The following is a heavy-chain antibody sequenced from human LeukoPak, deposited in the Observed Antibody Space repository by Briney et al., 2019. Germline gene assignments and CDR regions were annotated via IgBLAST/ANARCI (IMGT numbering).Heavy chain of an antibody. V-gene: IGHV3-7*04. CDR3: ATDLYY. Sequence: AGGSLRLSCAASGFIFSSYWMSWVRQAPGKGLEWVANINQDGNEKYYVDSVKGRFTISRDNAKNSLYLQMNSLRVDDTAVYYCATDLYYWGQGTLVTVSS. CDR2: INQDGNEK. J-gene: IGHJ4*02. CDR1: GFIFSSYW.